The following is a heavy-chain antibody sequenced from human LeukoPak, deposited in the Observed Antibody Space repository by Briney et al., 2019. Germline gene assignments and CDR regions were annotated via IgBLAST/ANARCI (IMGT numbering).Heavy chain of an antibody. CDR1: GFKFDDYD. CDR2: ISWNSGSI. V-gene: IGHV3-9*01. J-gene: IGHJ4*02. Sequence: GGSLRLSCAASGFKFDDYDMSWVRQAPGKGLEWVSGISWNSGSIGYADSVKGRFTISRDNAKNSLYLQMNSLRAEDTALYYCAKDGVLKYASSGYYPNWGQGTLVTVSS. D-gene: IGHD3-22*01. CDR3: AKDGVLKYASSGYYPN.